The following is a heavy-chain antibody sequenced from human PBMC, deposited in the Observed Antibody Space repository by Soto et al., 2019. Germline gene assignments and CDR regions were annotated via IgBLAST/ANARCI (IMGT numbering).Heavy chain of an antibody. CDR2: IYPDDSDT. D-gene: IGHD3-22*01. CDR1: GYNFTSYW. J-gene: IGHJ3*02. CDR3: ARRFYYYDRSGHISDAFDI. V-gene: IGHV5-51*01. Sequence: PGESLKISCKGSGYNFTSYWIGLVRQMPGKGLEWMGIIYPDDSDTRYSPSFQGQVTISADKSISTAYLQWSSLKASDTAMYYCARRFYYYDRSGHISDAFDIWGQGTMVTVSS.